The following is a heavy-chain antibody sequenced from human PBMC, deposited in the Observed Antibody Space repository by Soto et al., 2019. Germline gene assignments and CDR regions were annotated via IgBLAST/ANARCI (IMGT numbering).Heavy chain of an antibody. D-gene: IGHD6-19*01. V-gene: IGHV4-30-2*01. CDR2: IYHSGST. Sequence: QLQLQESGSGLVKPSQTLSLTCAVSGGSISSGGYSWSWIRQPPGKGLEWIGYIYHSGSTYYNPSLKSRVNISVDRYTNQFSLKLSSVTAEDTAVYYCASAGGLGAVAADYWGQGTLVTVSS. J-gene: IGHJ4*02. CDR3: ASAGGLGAVAADY. CDR1: GGSISSGGYS.